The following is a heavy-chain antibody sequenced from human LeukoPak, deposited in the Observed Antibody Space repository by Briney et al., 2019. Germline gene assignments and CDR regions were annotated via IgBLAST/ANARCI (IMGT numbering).Heavy chain of an antibody. V-gene: IGHV1-3*01. CDR3: ARALFFYGDFPYFDY. CDR2: INAATGNT. CDR1: GYTFTNYA. J-gene: IGHJ4*02. D-gene: IGHD4-17*01. Sequence: ASVKVSCKASGYTFTNYAIHWVRQAPGQRLELMGWINAATGNTKYSQNFHGRITITRDTSASTAYMELNSLRSEDTAVYFCARALFFYGDFPYFDYWGQGALVTVSS.